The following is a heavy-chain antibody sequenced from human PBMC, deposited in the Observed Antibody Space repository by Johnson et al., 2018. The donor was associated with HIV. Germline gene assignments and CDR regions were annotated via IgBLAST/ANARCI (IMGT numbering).Heavy chain of an antibody. Sequence: VQLVESGGGVVRPGGSLRLSCAASGFIFDDYGMSWVRQAPGKGLEWVSVMYGGGSTYHADSVKGRFSLSRDNSKNTLYLQMNSLRAEDTAVYYCARRGYSSSGCAFDIWGQGTMVTVSS. CDR2: MYGGGST. CDR1: GFIFDDYG. J-gene: IGHJ3*02. D-gene: IGHD6-6*01. V-gene: IGHV3-66*01. CDR3: ARRGYSSSGCAFDI.